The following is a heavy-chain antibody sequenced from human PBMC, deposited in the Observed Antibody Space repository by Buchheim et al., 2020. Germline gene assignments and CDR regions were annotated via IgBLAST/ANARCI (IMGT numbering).Heavy chain of an antibody. CDR1: GYTFTSYD. V-gene: IGHV1-8*01. CDR2: MNPDSGNT. Sequence: QVQLVQSGAEVKKPGASVKVSCKASGYTFTSYDINWVRQATGQGLEWVGWMNPDSGNTGYAQKFQGRVTMTRNTSINTAYMELSSLRSEDTAAYYCARVPAAATYWYFDLWGRGTL. CDR3: ARVPAAATYWYFDL. D-gene: IGHD6-13*01. J-gene: IGHJ2*01.